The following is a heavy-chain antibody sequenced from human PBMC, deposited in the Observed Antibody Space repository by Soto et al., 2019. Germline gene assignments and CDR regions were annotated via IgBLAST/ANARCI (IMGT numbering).Heavy chain of an antibody. CDR1: GGSVSSGSYY. Sequence: QVQLQESGPGLVKPSETLSLTCTVSGGSVSSGSYYWSWIRQPPGKGLEWIGYIYYSGSTNYNPSLKRRVTISVDTSKNQFSLKLSSVTAADTAVYYCARATLNWIFGVVIPYYGMDIWGQGTTVTVSS. J-gene: IGHJ6*02. V-gene: IGHV4-61*01. CDR2: IYYSGST. D-gene: IGHD3-3*01. CDR3: ARATLNWIFGVVIPYYGMDI.